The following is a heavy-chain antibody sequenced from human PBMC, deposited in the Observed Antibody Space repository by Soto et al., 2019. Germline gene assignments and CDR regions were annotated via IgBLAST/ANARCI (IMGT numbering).Heavy chain of an antibody. D-gene: IGHD6-13*01. Sequence: GGSLRLSCAASGFTFSSYGMHWVRQAPGKGLEWVAVIWYDGSNKYYADSVKGRFTISRDNSKNTLYLQMNSLRAEDTAVYYCARYLVRYSSSWYVVGDYYYMDVWGKGTTVTVSS. V-gene: IGHV3-33*01. CDR3: ARYLVRYSSSWYVVGDYYYMDV. J-gene: IGHJ6*03. CDR2: IWYDGSNK. CDR1: GFTFSSYG.